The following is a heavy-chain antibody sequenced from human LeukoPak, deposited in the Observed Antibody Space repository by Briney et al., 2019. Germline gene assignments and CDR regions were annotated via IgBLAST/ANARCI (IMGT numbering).Heavy chain of an antibody. V-gene: IGHV1-69*13. D-gene: IGHD1-26*01. CDR3: ARDRNGRGSYGR. J-gene: IGHJ4*02. Sequence: ASVKVSCKASGGTFSSYAISWVRQAPGQGLEWMGGIIPIFGKANYAQKFQGRVTITADESTSTAYMELSSLRSEDTAVYYCARDRNGRGSYGRWGQGTLVTVSS. CDR1: GGTFSSYA. CDR2: IIPIFGKA.